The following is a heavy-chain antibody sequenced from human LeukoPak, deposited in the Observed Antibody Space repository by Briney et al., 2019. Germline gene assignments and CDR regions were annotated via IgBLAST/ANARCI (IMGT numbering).Heavy chain of an antibody. V-gene: IGHV3-23*01. J-gene: IGHJ4*02. CDR3: FQAEDGIRYFDWLLRVGYFDY. Sequence: GGSLRLSCAASGFTFSNYAMSWVRQAPGQGLDLVSTISGSGDGTYYADSVKGRFSISRDNSKNTLYLQMNSLRAEDTAVYFFFQAEDGIRYFDWLLRVGYFDYWGQGTLVTVSS. D-gene: IGHD3-9*01. CDR1: GFTFSNYA. CDR2: ISGSGDGT.